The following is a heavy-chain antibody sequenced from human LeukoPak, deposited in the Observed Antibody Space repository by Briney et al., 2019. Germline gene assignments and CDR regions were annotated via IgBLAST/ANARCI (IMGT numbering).Heavy chain of an antibody. D-gene: IGHD3-3*01. Sequence: SETLSLTCAVSGGSFSGYYWSWIRQPPGKGLEWIGEINHSGSTNYNPSLKSRVTISVDTSKNQFSLKLSSVTAADTAVYYCAAVYYDFWSEGFDIWGQGTMDTVSS. CDR1: GGSFSGYY. CDR3: AAVYYDFWSEGFDI. J-gene: IGHJ3*02. V-gene: IGHV4-34*01. CDR2: INHSGST.